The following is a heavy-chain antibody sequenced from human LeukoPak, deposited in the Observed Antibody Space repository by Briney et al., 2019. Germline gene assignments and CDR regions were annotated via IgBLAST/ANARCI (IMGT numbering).Heavy chain of an antibody. V-gene: IGHV3-53*01. CDR2: IYSGGST. CDR3: ARDTGSMAARFFDN. J-gene: IGHJ4*02. CDR1: GFTVSTNY. Sequence: GGSLRLSCVASGFTVSTNYMSWVRQAPGKGLEWVSVIYSGGSTYYADSVTGRFTISRDNSKNTLYLQMNSLRAEDTAVYYCARDTGSMAARFFDNWGQGTLVTVSS. D-gene: IGHD2-8*02.